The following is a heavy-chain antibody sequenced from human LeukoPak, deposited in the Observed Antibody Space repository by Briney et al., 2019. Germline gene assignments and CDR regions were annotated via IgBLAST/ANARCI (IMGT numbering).Heavy chain of an antibody. V-gene: IGHV5-51*03. Sequence: GAPLQISGVGCGYFFTSYWIGWLRQMRGGGLEWGGIIYPGDSDTTYSPSFQGQVTIAAAKSIRTAFLQWSSLKASDAAYYYGAVPYGDYSYYFDYWGQGTLVTVSS. CDR1: GYFFTSYW. CDR2: IYPGDSDT. J-gene: IGHJ4*02. CDR3: AVPYGDYSYYFDY. D-gene: IGHD4-17*01.